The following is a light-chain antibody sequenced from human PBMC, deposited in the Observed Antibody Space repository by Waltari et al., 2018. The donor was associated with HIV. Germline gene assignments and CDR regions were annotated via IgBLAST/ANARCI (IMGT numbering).Light chain of an antibody. V-gene: IGLV1-40*01. CDR3: QSHDDFVGSRE. Sequence: QSALTQPPSVSGAPGQTVTISCTGTTSNIGADYDVHWYQQFPGGAPRLLIPAGNQRPAGVPHRFSGSKAGNSAALTITGLQADDEAEYYCQSHDDFVGSREFGGG. J-gene: IGLJ2*01. CDR2: AGN. CDR1: TSNIGADYD.